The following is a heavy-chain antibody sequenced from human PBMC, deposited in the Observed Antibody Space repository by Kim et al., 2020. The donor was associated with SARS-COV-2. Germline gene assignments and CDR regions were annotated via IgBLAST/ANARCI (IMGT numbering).Heavy chain of an antibody. CDR1: GFTFDDYA. CDR2: ISWNSGSI. CDR3: AKGGPSSGSYSIDY. D-gene: IGHD1-26*01. V-gene: IGHV3-9*01. J-gene: IGHJ4*02. Sequence: GGSLRLSCAASGFTFDDYAMHWVRQAPGKGLEWVSGISWNSGSIGDADSVKGRFTISRDNAKNSLYLQMNSLRAEDTALYYCAKGGPSSGSYSIDYWGQGTLVTVSS.